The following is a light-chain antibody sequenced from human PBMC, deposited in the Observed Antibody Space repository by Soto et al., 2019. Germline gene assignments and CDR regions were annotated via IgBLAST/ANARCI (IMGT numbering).Light chain of an antibody. CDR1: QSISSW. CDR2: DAS. Sequence: DIQMTQSPSTLSASVGDRVTITCRASQSISSWLAGYQQKPGKAPKLLIYDASSLESGVPSRFSGSGSGTEFTLTISSLQPDDFATYYCQQYNSYSLFTFGPGTKVDIK. J-gene: IGKJ3*01. V-gene: IGKV1-5*01. CDR3: QQYNSYSLFT.